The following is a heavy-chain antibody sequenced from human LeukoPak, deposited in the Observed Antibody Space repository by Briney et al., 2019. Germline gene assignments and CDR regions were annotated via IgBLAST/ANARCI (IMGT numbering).Heavy chain of an antibody. V-gene: IGHV1-69*04. CDR1: GGTFSSYA. J-gene: IGHJ4*02. CDR2: IIPILGIA. D-gene: IGHD6-19*01. Sequence: SVKVSCKASGGTFSSYAISWVRQAPGQGLERMGRIIPILGIANYAQKFQGRVTITADKSTSTAYMELSSLRSEDTAVYYCARGAAVAGYYFDYWGQGTLVTVSS. CDR3: ARGAAVAGYYFDY.